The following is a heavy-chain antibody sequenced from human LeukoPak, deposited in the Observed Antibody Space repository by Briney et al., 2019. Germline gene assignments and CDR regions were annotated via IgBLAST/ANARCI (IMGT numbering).Heavy chain of an antibody. D-gene: IGHD3-9*01. CDR3: ARGDDILTGIGWFDP. CDR1: GGSIRSNY. CDR2: IYYSGST. V-gene: IGHV4-59*01. Sequence: SETLSLTCTVSGGSIRSNYWSWIRQPPGKGLEWIGYIYYSGSTNYNPSLKSRVTISVDTSKNQFSLKLSSVTAADTAVYYCARGDDILTGIGWFDPWGQGTLVTVSS. J-gene: IGHJ5*02.